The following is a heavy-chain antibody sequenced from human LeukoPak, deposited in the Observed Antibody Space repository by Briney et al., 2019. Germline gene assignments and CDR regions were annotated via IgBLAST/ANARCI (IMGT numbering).Heavy chain of an antibody. CDR2: IYYSGST. D-gene: IGHD3-22*01. CDR3: ARASLTYYYDSSGYDGGYAFDI. J-gene: IGHJ3*02. CDR1: GGSISSGGYS. Sequence: SQTLSLTCAVSGGSISSGGYSWSWIRQPPGKGLEWIGYIYYSGSTYYNPSLKGRVTISVDRSKNQFSLKLSSVTAADTAVYYCARASLTYYYDSSGYDGGYAFDIWGQGTMVTVSS. V-gene: IGHV4-30-2*01.